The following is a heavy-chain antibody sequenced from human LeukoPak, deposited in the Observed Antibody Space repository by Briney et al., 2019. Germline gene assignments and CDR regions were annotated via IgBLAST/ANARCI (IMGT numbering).Heavy chain of an antibody. V-gene: IGHV1-2*06. CDR1: GYNFTGYY. CDR3: ARGRGSGSVNYFDY. CDR2: INPNNGGT. D-gene: IGHD3-10*01. Sequence: ASVKVSCKASGYNFTGYYIHWVRQAPGQGLEWMGRINPNNGGTNYAQKFQGRVTMTRDMSTSTVYMELSSLRSEDTAVYYCARGRGSGSVNYFDYWGQGTLVTVSS. J-gene: IGHJ4*02.